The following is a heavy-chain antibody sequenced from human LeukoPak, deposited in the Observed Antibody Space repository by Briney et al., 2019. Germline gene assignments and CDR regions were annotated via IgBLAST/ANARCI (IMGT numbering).Heavy chain of an antibody. V-gene: IGHV3-7*03. D-gene: IGHD3/OR15-3a*01. CDR3: ARDQYDTWSRRGNFDS. CDR2: IKLDGSEK. CDR1: GFTFGKYW. J-gene: IGHJ4*02. Sequence: PGGSLRLSRVASGFTFGKYWMSWVRQAPGKGLEWVANIKLDGSEKNYVDSVKGRFTISRDNTKNSLYLQMNSLRAEDTAVFYCARDQYDTWSRRGNFDSWGQGTLVIVSS.